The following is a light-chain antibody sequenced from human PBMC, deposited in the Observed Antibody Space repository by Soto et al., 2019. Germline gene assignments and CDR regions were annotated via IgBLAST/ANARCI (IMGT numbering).Light chain of an antibody. CDR3: QQYYSTPPT. Sequence: DIVMTQSQDSLAVSLGERATINCKSSQSVLYSSNNKNYLAWYQQKPGQPPKLLIYWTSTRESGVPDRFSGSGSGTDFTLTISSLQAEDVAVYYCQQYYSTPPTCGGGTKVEIK. J-gene: IGKJ4*01. CDR2: WTS. CDR1: QSVLYSSNNKNY. V-gene: IGKV4-1*01.